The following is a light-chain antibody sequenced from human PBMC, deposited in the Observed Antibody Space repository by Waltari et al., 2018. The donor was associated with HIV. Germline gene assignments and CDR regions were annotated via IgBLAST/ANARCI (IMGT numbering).Light chain of an antibody. Sequence: QSVLTQPPSVSGAPGQRVTIPCTGSSSNIGACARFDVHWYQQLPGTAPKLLIYGNNNRPSGVPDRFSGSKSGASASLAITGLQAEDEADYYCQSYDTSLSGSVFGGGTKLTVL. J-gene: IGLJ3*02. CDR2: GNN. CDR1: SSNIGACARFD. CDR3: QSYDTSLSGSV. V-gene: IGLV1-40*01.